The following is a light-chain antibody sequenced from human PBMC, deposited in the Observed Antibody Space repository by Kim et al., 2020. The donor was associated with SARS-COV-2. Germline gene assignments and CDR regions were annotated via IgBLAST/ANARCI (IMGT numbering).Light chain of an antibody. CDR3: QSRASSGNLLF. Sequence: SSELTQDPAVSVALGQTVRLTCQGDSLRTYYASWYQQKPGQAPVLVIYGKNNRPSGIPDRFSGSSSGNTASLTITGAQAEDEADYYFQSRASSGNLLFFG. J-gene: IGLJ1*01. CDR1: SLRTYY. V-gene: IGLV3-19*01. CDR2: GKN.